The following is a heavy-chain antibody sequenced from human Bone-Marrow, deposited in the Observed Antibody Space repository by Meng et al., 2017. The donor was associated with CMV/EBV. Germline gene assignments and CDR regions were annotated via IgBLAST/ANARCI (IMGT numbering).Heavy chain of an antibody. D-gene: IGHD1-26*01. CDR3: ARARGGFIVGRIDS. CDR2: IYYSGST. Sequence: GSLRLSCTVSGYSISSGYYWGWIRQPPGKGLEWIGSIYYSGSTYYNPSLKSRVTISVDTSKNQFSLKLSSVTAADTAVYYCARARGGFIVGRIDSWGQGTLVTVSS. CDR1: GYSISSGYY. J-gene: IGHJ4*02. V-gene: IGHV4-38-2*02.